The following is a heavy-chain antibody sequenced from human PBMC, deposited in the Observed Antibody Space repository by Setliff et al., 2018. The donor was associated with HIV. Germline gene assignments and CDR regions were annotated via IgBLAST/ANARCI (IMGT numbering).Heavy chain of an antibody. CDR3: TRQADYYDSSGYRDY. CDR2: IRSKANSYAT. Sequence: GGSLRLSCAASRFTFSSYAMNWVRQAPGKGLEWVGRIRSKANSYATAYAASVKGRFTISRDDSKNTAYLQMNSLKTEDTAVYYCTRQADYYDSSGYRDYWGQGTLVTVSS. V-gene: IGHV3-73*01. D-gene: IGHD3-22*01. CDR1: RFTFSSYA. J-gene: IGHJ4*02.